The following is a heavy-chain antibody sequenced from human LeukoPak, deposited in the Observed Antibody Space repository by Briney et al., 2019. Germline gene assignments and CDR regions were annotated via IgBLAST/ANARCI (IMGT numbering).Heavy chain of an antibody. J-gene: IGHJ4*02. Sequence: PGGSLRLSCAASGFTFSSYSMNWVRQALGKGLEWVSSISSSSSYIYYADSVKGRFTISRDNAKNSLYLQMNSLRAEDTAVYYCARVPVYGKTAYYFDYWGQGTLVTVSS. CDR1: GFTFSSYS. V-gene: IGHV3-21*01. D-gene: IGHD1-14*01. CDR3: ARVPVYGKTAYYFDY. CDR2: ISSSSSYI.